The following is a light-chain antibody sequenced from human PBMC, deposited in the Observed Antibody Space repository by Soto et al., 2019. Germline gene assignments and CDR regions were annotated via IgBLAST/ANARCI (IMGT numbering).Light chain of an antibody. CDR1: QRIFVNY. CDR3: LQYGNSPGWT. J-gene: IGKJ1*01. Sequence: ETVLTQAPGTLSLSPGERATLSCRASQRIFVNYVAWYQHKRGQAPRLLIYGASSRATDVPDRFSGSGSGTDFTLTISRLEPEDFAVYYCLQYGNSPGWTFGQGTKVEIK. V-gene: IGKV3-20*01. CDR2: GAS.